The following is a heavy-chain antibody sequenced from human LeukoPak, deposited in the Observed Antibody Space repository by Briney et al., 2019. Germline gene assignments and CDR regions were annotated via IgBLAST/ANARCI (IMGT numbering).Heavy chain of an antibody. CDR3: AREEGNWGDAFDI. D-gene: IGHD7-27*01. CDR1: AYSFTNYY. V-gene: IGHV1-18*04. Sequence: LVASVTVSCKASAYSFTNYYIHWVRQAPGQGLEWMGWISGSNGNTNYAQKLQGRVTMTTDTSTSTAYMELRSLRSDDTAVYYCAREEGNWGDAFDIWGQGTMVTVSS. J-gene: IGHJ3*02. CDR2: ISGSNGNT.